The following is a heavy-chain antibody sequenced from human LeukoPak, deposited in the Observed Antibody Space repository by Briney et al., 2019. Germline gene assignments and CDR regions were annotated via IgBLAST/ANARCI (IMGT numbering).Heavy chain of an antibody. D-gene: IGHD2-15*01. V-gene: IGHV4-59*01. Sequence: SETLSLTCTVSGGFISSYYWSWIRQPPGKGLEWIGYISYSGSTNYNPSLKSRVTISLDTSKNQFSLRLSSVTAADTAVYYCARGGSLGYCSGGSCPTFDYWGQGTLVTVSS. CDR1: GGFISSYY. CDR3: ARGGSLGYCSGGSCPTFDY. J-gene: IGHJ4*01. CDR2: ISYSGST.